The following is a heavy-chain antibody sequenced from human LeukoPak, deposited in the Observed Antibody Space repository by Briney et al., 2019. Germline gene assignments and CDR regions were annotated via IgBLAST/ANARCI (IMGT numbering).Heavy chain of an antibody. V-gene: IGHV1-2*02. CDR2: INPNSGGT. D-gene: IGHD3-10*01. CDR1: GYTFTGYY. J-gene: IGHJ6*02. Sequence: ASVKVSCKASGYTFTGYYMHWVRQAPGQGLEWMGWINPNSGGTNYAQKFQGRVTMTRDTSISTAYMKLSRLRSDDTAVYYCARDGGPMVRGVSSYGMDVWGQGTTVTVSS. CDR3: ARDGGPMVRGVSSYGMDV.